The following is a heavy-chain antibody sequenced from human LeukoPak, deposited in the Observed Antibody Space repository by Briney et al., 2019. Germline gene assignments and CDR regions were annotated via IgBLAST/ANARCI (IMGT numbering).Heavy chain of an antibody. CDR1: GFTFSSYA. CDR3: AKDLNSGYDYVWYFDY. CDR2: ISGSGGST. Sequence: PGGSLRLSCAASGFTFSSYAMSWVRQAPGKGLEWVSAISGSGGSTYYADSVKGRFTISRDNSKNTLYLQMNSLRAEDTAVYYCAKDLNSGYDYVWYFDYWGQGTLVTVSS. J-gene: IGHJ4*02. V-gene: IGHV3-23*01. D-gene: IGHD5-12*01.